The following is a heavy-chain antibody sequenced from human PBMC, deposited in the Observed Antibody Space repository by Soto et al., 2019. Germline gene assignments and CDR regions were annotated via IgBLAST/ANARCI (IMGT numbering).Heavy chain of an antibody. CDR1: GGPISGSGHY. D-gene: IGHD6-6*01. Sequence: SETLSLTCTVSGGPISGSGHYWGWVRQPPGKGLEWIASISYSGNTYYNPSLKSRVTISVDSSKNQISLKLSSMTATDTAVYYYARPLARKSSSSCFEYWGQGILVTVSS. V-gene: IGHV4-39*01. CDR2: ISYSGNT. CDR3: ARPLARKSSSSCFEY. J-gene: IGHJ4*02.